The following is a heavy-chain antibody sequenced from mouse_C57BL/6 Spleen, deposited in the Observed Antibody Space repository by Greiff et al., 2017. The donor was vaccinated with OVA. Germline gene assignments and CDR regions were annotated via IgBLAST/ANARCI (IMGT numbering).Heavy chain of an antibody. V-gene: IGHV1-66*01. Sequence: VQLQQSGPELVKPGASVKISCKASGYSFTSYYIHWVKQRPGQGLEWIGWIYPGSGNTKYNEKFKGKATLTADTSSSTAYMQLSSLTSEDSAVYYCARGGGSRYFDVWGTGTTVTVSS. CDR2: IYPGSGNT. D-gene: IGHD1-1*01. CDR3: ARGGGSRYFDV. J-gene: IGHJ1*03. CDR1: GYSFTSYY.